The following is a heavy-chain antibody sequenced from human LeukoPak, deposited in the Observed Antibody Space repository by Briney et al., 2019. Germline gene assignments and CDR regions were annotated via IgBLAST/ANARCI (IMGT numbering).Heavy chain of an antibody. V-gene: IGHV3-11*01. J-gene: IGHJ4*02. Sequence: GGSLRLSCAASGFTFSDYYMSWIRQAPGKGLEWVSYISSSGSTIYYADSVKGRFAISRDNAKNSLYLQMNSLRAGDTAVYYCARDPPSPGTFDYWGQGTLVTVSS. D-gene: IGHD3/OR15-3a*01. CDR3: ARDPPSPGTFDY. CDR1: GFTFSDYY. CDR2: ISSSGSTI.